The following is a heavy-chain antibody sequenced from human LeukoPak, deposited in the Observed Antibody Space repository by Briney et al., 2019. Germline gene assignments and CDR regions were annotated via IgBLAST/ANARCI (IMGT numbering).Heavy chain of an antibody. CDR3: VTGGEVVVRTAQQNAFEI. CDR1: GFTFNSYA. D-gene: IGHD2-15*01. Sequence: PGGSLRLSCAASGFTFNSYAMSWVRQTPGKGPEWVSAISGNDGRTYYADSVKGRFTISRDNSKNSLYLQMNNLRAEDTAKYYCVTGGEVVVRTAQQNAFEIWGQGTMVTVSS. V-gene: IGHV3-23*01. CDR2: ISGNDGRT. J-gene: IGHJ3*02.